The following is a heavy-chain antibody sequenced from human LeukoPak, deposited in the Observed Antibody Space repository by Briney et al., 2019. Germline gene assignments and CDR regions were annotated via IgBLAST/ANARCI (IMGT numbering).Heavy chain of an antibody. J-gene: IGHJ3*02. CDR2: ISAYNGNT. CDR3: ARENRRWIQLWANDTFDI. D-gene: IGHD5-18*01. V-gene: IGHV1-18*01. CDR1: GYTFTSYG. Sequence: ASVKVSCKASGYTFTSYGISWVRQAPGQGLEWMGWISAYNGNTNYAQKLQGRVTMTTDTSTSTAYMELRSLRSDDTAVYYCARENRRWIQLWANDTFDIWGQGTMVTVSS.